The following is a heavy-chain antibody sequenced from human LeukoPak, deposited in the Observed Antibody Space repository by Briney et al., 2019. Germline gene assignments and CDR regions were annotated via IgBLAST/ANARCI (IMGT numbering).Heavy chain of an antibody. J-gene: IGHJ4*02. D-gene: IGHD3-10*01. CDR1: GFTFSSYE. Sequence: GGSLRLSCAASGFTFSSYEMNWVRQAPGKGLEWVSYISSSGTSIYYADSVKGRFTISRDNSKNTLYLQMDSLRAEDTAVYYCAKDLAPYGSGRYYFDYWGQGILVTVSS. CDR3: AKDLAPYGSGRYYFDY. V-gene: IGHV3-48*03. CDR2: ISSSGTSI.